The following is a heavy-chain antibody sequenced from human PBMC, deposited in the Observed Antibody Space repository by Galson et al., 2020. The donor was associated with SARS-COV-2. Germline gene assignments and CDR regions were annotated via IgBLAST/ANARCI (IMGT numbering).Heavy chain of an antibody. CDR1: GITFSAYG. D-gene: IGHD2-21*02. CDR3: VKGQTAVVTPAPFDY. V-gene: IGHV3-64D*08. J-gene: IGHJ4*02. Sequence: GESLKISCSTSGITFSAYGMHWVRQAPGKGLEYVSTITRNGGSTYYADSVKGRFTISRDNSKNTLFLQMSSLRAEDTAEYCCVKGQTAVVTPAPFDYCGQGTLVTVSS. CDR2: ITRNGGST.